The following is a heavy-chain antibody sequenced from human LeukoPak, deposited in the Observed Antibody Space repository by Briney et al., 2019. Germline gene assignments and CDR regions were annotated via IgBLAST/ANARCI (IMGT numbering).Heavy chain of an antibody. J-gene: IGHJ4*02. CDR3: ARAIGYCSSTSCYTGDY. D-gene: IGHD2-2*02. Sequence: ASVKLSCKASGYTFTGYYMHWVRQAPGQGLEWIGWINTNSGSTNYAQKFQGRVTMTRDTSISTAYMELSRLRSDDTAVYYCARAIGYCSSTSCYTGDYWGQGTLVTVSS. CDR1: GYTFTGYY. V-gene: IGHV1-2*02. CDR2: INTNSGST.